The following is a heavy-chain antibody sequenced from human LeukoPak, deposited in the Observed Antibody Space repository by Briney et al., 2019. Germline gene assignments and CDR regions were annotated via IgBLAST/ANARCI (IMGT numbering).Heavy chain of an antibody. CDR2: IYYSGST. CDR1: GGSISSYY. CDR3: ARVERDIAVAGYFDY. V-gene: IGHV4-59*01. J-gene: IGHJ4*02. D-gene: IGHD6-19*01. Sequence: PSETLSLTCTVSGGSISSYYWSWIRQPPGKGLEWIGYIYYSGSTNYNPSLKSRVTISVDTSKNQFSLKLSSVTAADTAVYYCARVERDIAVAGYFDYWGQGTLVTVSS.